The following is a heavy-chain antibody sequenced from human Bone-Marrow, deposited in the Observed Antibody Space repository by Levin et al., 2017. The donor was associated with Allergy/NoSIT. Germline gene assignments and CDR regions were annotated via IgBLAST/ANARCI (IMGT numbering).Heavy chain of an antibody. J-gene: IGHJ4*02. CDR3: ARNDTGGWS. D-gene: IGHD6-19*01. Sequence: ASVKVSCTTSGYTVTNHYIHWVRQAPGQGLEWMGTINPTGDTTRHAQTFQGRVTMTRDTSTNVFSIHLRGLTSEDTAVYYCARNDTGGWSWGLGTLVTVSS. V-gene: IGHV1-46*01. CDR1: GYTVTNHY. CDR2: INPTGDTT.